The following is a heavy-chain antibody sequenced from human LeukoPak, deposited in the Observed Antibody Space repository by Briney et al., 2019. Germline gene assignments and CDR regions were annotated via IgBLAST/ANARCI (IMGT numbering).Heavy chain of an antibody. J-gene: IGHJ4*02. CDR2: INHSGST. Sequence: NPSETLSLTCAVYGGSFSGYYWSWIRQPPGKGLEWIGEINHSGSTNYNPSLKSRVTISVDTSKNQFSLKLSSVTAADTAVYYCARYSYGGNSETLDYWGQGTLVTVSS. V-gene: IGHV4-34*01. CDR3: ARYSYGGNSETLDY. CDR1: GGSFSGYY. D-gene: IGHD4-23*01.